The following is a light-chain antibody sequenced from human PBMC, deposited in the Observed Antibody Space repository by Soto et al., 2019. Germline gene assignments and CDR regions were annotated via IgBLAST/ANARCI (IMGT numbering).Light chain of an antibody. CDR2: DAS. CDR1: ESVGRH. J-gene: IGKJ5*01. V-gene: IGKV3-15*01. Sequence: EVVVTLSAATLSVSHGERATLSCRASESVGRHLAWYHQKPGQAPKLLIFDASTRATGVPARFSGSGSGTEFTLTISSLQPEDFATYYCQQYNNWRYTFGQGTRLEIK. CDR3: QQYNNWRYT.